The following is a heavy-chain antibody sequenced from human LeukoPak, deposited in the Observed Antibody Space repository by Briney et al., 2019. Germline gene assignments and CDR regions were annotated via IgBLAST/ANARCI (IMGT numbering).Heavy chain of an antibody. V-gene: IGHV1-2*02. D-gene: IGHD6-19*01. CDR2: INPNSGGT. Sequence: RASVKVSCKASGYTFTSYYMHWVRQAPGQGLEWMGWINPNSGGTNYAQKFQGRVTMTRDTSISTAYMELSRLRSDDTAVYYCARGSLGKQWLVHDSFDYWGQGTLVTVSS. J-gene: IGHJ4*02. CDR1: GYTFTSYY. CDR3: ARGSLGKQWLVHDSFDY.